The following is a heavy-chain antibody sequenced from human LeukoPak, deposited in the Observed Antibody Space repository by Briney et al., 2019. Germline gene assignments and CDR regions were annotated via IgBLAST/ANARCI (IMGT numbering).Heavy chain of an antibody. CDR3: ARLSTSAYFQH. Sequence: SETLSLTCTVSGGSISSSSYYWGWIRQPPGKGLEWIGTIYYSGRTYYNPSLKSRVTISVDTSKNQFSLKLSPVTAADTAVYYCARLSTSAYFQHWGQGTLATVSS. J-gene: IGHJ1*01. V-gene: IGHV4-39*01. CDR2: IYYSGRT. CDR1: GGSISSSSYY.